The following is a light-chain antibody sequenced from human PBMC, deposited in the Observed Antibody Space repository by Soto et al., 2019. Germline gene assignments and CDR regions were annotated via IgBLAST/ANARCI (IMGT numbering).Light chain of an antibody. CDR1: QSISNW. CDR2: KAS. J-gene: IGKJ1*01. V-gene: IGKV1-5*03. CDR3: QQYNNWPRT. Sequence: DIQMTQSPSTLPASVGDRVTITCRARQSISNWLAWYQQKPGKAPKLLIYKASNLESGVPSRFSGSGARTEVTLTINSLQSEDFAVYYCQQYNNWPRTVGQGTKVDIK.